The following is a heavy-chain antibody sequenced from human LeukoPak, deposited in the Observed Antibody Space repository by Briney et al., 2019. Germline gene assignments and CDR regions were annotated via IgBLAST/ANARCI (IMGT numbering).Heavy chain of an antibody. D-gene: IGHD5-12*01. CDR3: AKLTSLGSGYDYGYFDY. J-gene: IGHJ4*02. Sequence: GGSLRLSCAASGFTFSSYAMSWVRQAPGKGLEWVSAISGSGGSTYYADSVKGRFTISRDNSKNTLYLQMNSLRAEDTAVYCCAKLTSLGSGYDYGYFDYWGQGTLVTVSS. V-gene: IGHV3-23*01. CDR1: GFTFSSYA. CDR2: ISGSGGST.